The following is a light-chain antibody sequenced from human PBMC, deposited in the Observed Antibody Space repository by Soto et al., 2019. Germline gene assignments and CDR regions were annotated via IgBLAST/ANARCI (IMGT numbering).Light chain of an antibody. Sequence: QSVLTQPPSVSAAPGQTVTISCSGNSSNIGNNYVSWYQQLPGTAPKLLIYSNHQRPSGVPDRFSGSKSGTSASLAISGLQSEDEANYYCASWDDSLYGVIFGGGTKLTVL. CDR3: ASWDDSLYGVI. J-gene: IGLJ2*01. CDR1: SSNIGNNY. CDR2: SNH. V-gene: IGLV1-44*01.